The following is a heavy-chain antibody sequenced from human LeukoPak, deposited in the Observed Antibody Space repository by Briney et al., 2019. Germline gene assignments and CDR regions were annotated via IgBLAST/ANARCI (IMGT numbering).Heavy chain of an antibody. D-gene: IGHD5-18*01. CDR2: LSCDGGKN. CDR3: AKGRQQWWTFDALDI. J-gene: IGHJ3*02. V-gene: IGHV3-30*18. CDR1: VFTFSSYG. Sequence: GGSLRLSCAASVFTFSSYGVHWVRQAPGKELEWVALLSCDGGKNYYADSVKGRSTISRDNSKNTLYVQVNSLTPEDTAVYYCAKGRQQWWTFDALDIWGQGTMVTVSS.